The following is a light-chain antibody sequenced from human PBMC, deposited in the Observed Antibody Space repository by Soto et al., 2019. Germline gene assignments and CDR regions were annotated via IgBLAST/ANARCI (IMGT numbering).Light chain of an antibody. CDR1: SSDVGGYNY. CDR2: DVS. Sequence: QSALTQPASVSGSPGQSITISCTGTSSDVGGYNYVSWYQQHPGKAPKLMIYDVSNRPSGVSNRLSGSKSGNTASLTISGLHAEDEADYYCSSYTSSSTGVFGGGTKLTVL. CDR3: SSYTSSSTGV. J-gene: IGLJ2*01. V-gene: IGLV2-14*01.